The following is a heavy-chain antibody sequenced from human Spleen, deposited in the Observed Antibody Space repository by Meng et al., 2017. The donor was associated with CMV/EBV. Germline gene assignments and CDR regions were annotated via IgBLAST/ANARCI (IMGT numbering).Heavy chain of an antibody. D-gene: IGHD2-2*01. V-gene: IGHV3-7*01. CDR1: GFTFSSYS. Sequence: GESLKISCAASGFTFSSYSMNWVRQAPGKGLEWVANIKQDGSEKHYVDSVKGRFIISRDNAKNSLYLQMNSLRAEDTAVYYCAGGDSTTGWLDPWGQGTLVTVSS. CDR3: AGGDSTTGWLDP. CDR2: IKQDGSEK. J-gene: IGHJ5*02.